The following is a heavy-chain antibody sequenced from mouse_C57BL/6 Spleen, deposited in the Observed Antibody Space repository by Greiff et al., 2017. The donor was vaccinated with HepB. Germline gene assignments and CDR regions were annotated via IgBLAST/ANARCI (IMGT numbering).Heavy chain of an antibody. CDR3: ARDPVVARYFDV. CDR1: GYSITSGYY. Sequence: EVKVEESGPGLVKPSQSLSLTCSVTGYSITSGYYWNWIRQFPGNKLEWMGYISYDGSNNYNPSLKNRISITRDTSKNQFFLKLNSVTTEDTATYYCARDPVVARYFDVWGTGTTVTVSS. J-gene: IGHJ1*03. CDR2: ISYDGSN. V-gene: IGHV3-6*01. D-gene: IGHD1-1*01.